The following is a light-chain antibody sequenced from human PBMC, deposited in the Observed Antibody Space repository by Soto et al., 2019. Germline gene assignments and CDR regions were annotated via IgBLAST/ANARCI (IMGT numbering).Light chain of an antibody. CDR1: QGIGDN. V-gene: IGKV3-15*01. Sequence: EIVMTQSPATLSVSPGEGATLSCRASQGIGDNLAWYQQKPGQAPRLLIYGASTRATGIPARFSGSGSGTEFTLTISCLQSEDFATYYCQQYYSYPLTFGGGTKVDIK. CDR3: QQYYSYPLT. CDR2: GAS. J-gene: IGKJ4*01.